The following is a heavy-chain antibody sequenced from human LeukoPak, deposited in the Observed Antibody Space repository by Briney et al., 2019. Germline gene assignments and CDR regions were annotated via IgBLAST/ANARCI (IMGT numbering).Heavy chain of an antibody. V-gene: IGHV1-8*03. D-gene: IGHD3-10*01. CDR3: ARGYGWHQFDY. J-gene: IGHJ4*02. CDR2: MNPNSGKT. Sequence: ASVTVSFKGSGYTFTSYDINWVRQATGQGREGVGGMNPNSGKTGYAQKFRVRVTITMNTSISTAYMQLNSLRYEDTALYYCARGYGWHQFDYWGQGTLVTVPS. CDR1: GYTFTSYD.